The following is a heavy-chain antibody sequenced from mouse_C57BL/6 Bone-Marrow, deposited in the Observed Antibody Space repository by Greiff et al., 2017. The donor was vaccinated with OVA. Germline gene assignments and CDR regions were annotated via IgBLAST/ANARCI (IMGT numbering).Heavy chain of an antibody. CDR3: ARSAHYYGSSYPPAWFAY. D-gene: IGHD1-1*01. CDR1: GYTFTSYD. J-gene: IGHJ3*01. Sequence: QVQLKESGPELVKPGASVKLSCKASGYTFTSYDINWVKQRPGQGLEWIGWIYPRDGSTKYNEKFKGKATLTVDTSSSTAYMELHSLTSEDSAVYFCARSAHYYGSSYPPAWFAYWGQGTLVTVSA. V-gene: IGHV1-85*01. CDR2: IYPRDGST.